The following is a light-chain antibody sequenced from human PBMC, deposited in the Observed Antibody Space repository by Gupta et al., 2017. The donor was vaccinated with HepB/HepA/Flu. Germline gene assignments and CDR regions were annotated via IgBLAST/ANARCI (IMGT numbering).Light chain of an antibody. CDR2: YKSDSDK. J-gene: IGLJ3*02. CDR1: SGINVGTYR. Sequence: QAVLTQPSSLSASPGASASLTCTLRSGINVGTYRIYWYQQNPGSPPQFLLRYKSDSDKQQGSGVPSRFSGSKDASATAGILLISGLQSEDEAYYYSKIWHRSAWVFGGGTKLTVL. V-gene: IGLV5-45*02. CDR3: KIWHRSAWV.